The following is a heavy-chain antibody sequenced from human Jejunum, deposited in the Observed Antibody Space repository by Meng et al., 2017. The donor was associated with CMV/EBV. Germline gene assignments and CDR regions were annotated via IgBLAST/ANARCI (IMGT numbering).Heavy chain of an antibody. CDR3: ARSSTSGFDP. CDR1: GGSISSTTYY. J-gene: IGHJ5*02. V-gene: IGHV4-39*07. CDR2: IYYSGTT. D-gene: IGHD2-2*01. Sequence: TVSGGSISSTTYYWGCIRQPPGKGLEWIGDIYYSGTTYYNPSLKSRLTISLDTSKNHFSLRLSSVTAADTALYYCARSSTSGFDPWGQGTLVTVSS.